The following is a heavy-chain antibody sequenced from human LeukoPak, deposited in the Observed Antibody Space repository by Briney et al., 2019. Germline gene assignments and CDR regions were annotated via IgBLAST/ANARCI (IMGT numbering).Heavy chain of an antibody. V-gene: IGHV3-15*01. D-gene: IGHD3-10*01. CDR2: IKSKTDGGTT. J-gene: IGHJ4*02. CDR3: TTDSGSGVIDY. Sequence: PGGSLRLSCAASGFTFRNAWMSWVRQAPGKGLEWVGRIKSKTDGGTTDYAAPVKGRFTISRDDSKNTLYLQMNSLKTEDTAVYYCTTDSGSGVIDYWGQGTLVTVSS. CDR1: GFTFRNAW.